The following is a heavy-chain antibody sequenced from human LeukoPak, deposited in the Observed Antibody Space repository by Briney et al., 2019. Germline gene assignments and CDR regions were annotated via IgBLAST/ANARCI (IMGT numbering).Heavy chain of an antibody. V-gene: IGHV4-59*01. CDR1: GGSISPYY. CDR2: IYYSGSA. D-gene: IGHD3-3*02. CDR3: ARAFYPGYYSYMAV. Sequence: SETLSLTCTVSGGSISPYYWSWIRQPPGKGLEWIGYIYYSGSANYNPSLKSRVTISVDTSKNQFSLKLSSVTAADTAVYYCARAFYPGYYSYMAVWGKGTTVTVSS. J-gene: IGHJ6*03.